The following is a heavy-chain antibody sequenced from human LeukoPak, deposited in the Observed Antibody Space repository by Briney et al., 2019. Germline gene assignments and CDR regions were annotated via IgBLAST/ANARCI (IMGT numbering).Heavy chain of an antibody. Sequence: SETLSLTCIVSGGSISSYYWSWIRQPPGKGLEWIGSIYHSGSTYYNPSLKSRVTISVDTSKNQFSLKLSSVTAADTAVYYCARSHFGEVSYYWFDPWGQGTLVTVSS. CDR1: GGSISSYY. CDR2: IYHSGST. CDR3: ARSHFGEVSYYWFDP. D-gene: IGHD3-10*01. V-gene: IGHV4-59*08. J-gene: IGHJ5*02.